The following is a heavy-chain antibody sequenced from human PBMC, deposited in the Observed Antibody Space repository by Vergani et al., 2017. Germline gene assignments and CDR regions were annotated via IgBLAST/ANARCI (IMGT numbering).Heavy chain of an antibody. J-gene: IGHJ6*02. CDR1: GYILTELS. CDR2: FDPEDGET. D-gene: IGHD2-2*01. V-gene: IGHV1-24*01. CDR3: ATGGYCSSTSCYPRYYYYGMDV. Sequence: QVQLVQSGAEVKKPGASVKVSCKVSGYILTELSIHWVRQAPGKGLEWMGGFDPEDGETIYAQKFQGRVTMTEDTSTDTAYMELSSLRSADTAVYYCATGGYCSSTSCYPRYYYYGMDVWGQGTTVTVSS.